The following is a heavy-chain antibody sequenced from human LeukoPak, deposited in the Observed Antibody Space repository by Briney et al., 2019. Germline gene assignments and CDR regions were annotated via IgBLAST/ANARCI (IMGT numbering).Heavy chain of an antibody. CDR3: ARDKRLSGSSTDDAFDI. J-gene: IGHJ3*02. D-gene: IGHD1-26*01. CDR1: GFTFSSYE. V-gene: IGHV3-48*03. Sequence: SGGCLRLSCAASGFTFSSYEMNWVRQAPGKGREWVSYISSSGSPIYYADSVKGRFTIPRDNAKNSLFLQMSSLRAADTAVYYCARDKRLSGSSTDDAFDIWGQGTVVTVPS. CDR2: ISSSGSPI.